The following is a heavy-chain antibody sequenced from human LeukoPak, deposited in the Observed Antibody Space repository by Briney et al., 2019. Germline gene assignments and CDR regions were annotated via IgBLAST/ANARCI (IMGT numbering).Heavy chain of an antibody. CDR2: IYHSGST. D-gene: IGHD2-2*01. V-gene: IGHV4-59*12. CDR3: ARDPVPAATRMAFDI. J-gene: IGHJ3*02. CDR1: GGFNTHYY. Sequence: KPSETLSLTCSVSGGFNTHYYWTWIRQPPGKELEWIGYIYHSGSTKYNPSLKSRVTISVDTSKNQFSLKLSSVTAADTAVYYCARDPVPAATRMAFDIWGQGTMVTVSS.